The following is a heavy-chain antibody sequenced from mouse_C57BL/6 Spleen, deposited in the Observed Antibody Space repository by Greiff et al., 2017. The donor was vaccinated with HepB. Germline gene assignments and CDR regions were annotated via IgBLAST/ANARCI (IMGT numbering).Heavy chain of an antibody. CDR1: GYTFTSYW. D-gene: IGHD1-1*01. CDR2: IYPGSGST. V-gene: IGHV1-55*01. J-gene: IGHJ1*03. Sequence: QVQLKESGPELVKPGASVKMSCKASGYTFTSYWITWVKQRPGQGLEWIGDIYPGSGSTNYNEKFKSKATLTVDTSSSTAYMQLSSLTSEDSAVYYCARSDDYYGSSHWYFDVWGTGTTVTVSS. CDR3: ARSDDYYGSSHWYFDV.